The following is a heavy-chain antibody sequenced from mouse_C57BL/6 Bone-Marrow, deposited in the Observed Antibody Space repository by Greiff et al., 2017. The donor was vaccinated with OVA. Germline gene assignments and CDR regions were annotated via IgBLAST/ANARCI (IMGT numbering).Heavy chain of an antibody. V-gene: IGHV1-64*01. CDR1: GYTFTSYW. CDR3: ARMRKKGSSYYYAMDY. J-gene: IGHJ4*01. Sequence: VQLQQPGAELVKPGASVKLSCKASGYTFTSYWMHWVKQRPGQGLEWIGMIHPNSGSTNYNEKFKSKATLTVDKSSSTAYMQLSSMTSEYSAVYYCARMRKKGSSYYYAMDYWGQGTSVTVSS. D-gene: IGHD1-1*01. CDR2: IHPNSGST.